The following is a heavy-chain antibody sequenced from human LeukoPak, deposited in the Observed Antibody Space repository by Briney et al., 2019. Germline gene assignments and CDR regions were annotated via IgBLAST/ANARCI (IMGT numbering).Heavy chain of an antibody. V-gene: IGHV4-34*01. D-gene: IGHD2-15*01. CDR1: GGSFGGYY. Sequence: SETLSLTCAVYGGSFGGYYWSWIRQPPGKGLEWIGEINHSGSTNYNPSLKSRVTISVDTSKNQFSLKLSSVTAADTAVYYCARHSGGSRLLYYYYYGMDVWGQGTTVTVSS. CDR3: ARHSGGSRLLYYYYYGMDV. J-gene: IGHJ6*02. CDR2: INHSGST.